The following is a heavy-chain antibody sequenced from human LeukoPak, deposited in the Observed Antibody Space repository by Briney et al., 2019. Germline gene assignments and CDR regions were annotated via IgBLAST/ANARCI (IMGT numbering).Heavy chain of an antibody. CDR2: INWNGGSA. J-gene: IGHJ4*02. V-gene: IGHV3-20*04. D-gene: IGHD3-22*01. Sequence: GGSLRLSCAASGFTFDDYGMSWVRQAPGKGLEWVSGINWNGGSAGYGDSVKGRFTISRDNAKNSLYLQMNSLRAEATALYYCARVRGGRWSYDSSGSPYFDYWGQGTLVTVSS. CDR3: ARVRGGRWSYDSSGSPYFDY. CDR1: GFTFDDYG.